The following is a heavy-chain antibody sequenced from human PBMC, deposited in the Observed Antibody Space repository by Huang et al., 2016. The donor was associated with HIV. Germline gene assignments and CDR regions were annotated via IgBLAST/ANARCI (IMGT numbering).Heavy chain of an antibody. CDR2: IKQEESEK. CDR3: ATKTAAMDI. CDR1: TFRFGAYW. Sequence: VESGGRLVQPGGSIRLSCVGSTFRFGAYWMSWVCQSPGKGLEWVANIKQEESEKYYVDSVKGRFNISRDNAKKVLFLEMNNVRVEDTATYYCATKTAAMDIWGQGTTVTVS. V-gene: IGHV3-7*01. D-gene: IGHD1-7*01. J-gene: IGHJ6*02.